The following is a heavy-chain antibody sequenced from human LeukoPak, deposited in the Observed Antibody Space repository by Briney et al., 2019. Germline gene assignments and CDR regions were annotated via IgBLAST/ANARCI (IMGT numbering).Heavy chain of an antibody. Sequence: SQTLYLTCTASGGSISSGSYYWSWIRQPAGNGLDFIGRIHTTGSTNYSPSLKSRVTISVDTSKNQFSLKLSSVTAADTAVYYCEQKTAYDILTGYYNVGAFDIWGQGTMVTVSS. CDR3: EQKTAYDILTGYYNVGAFDI. CDR2: IHTTGST. V-gene: IGHV4-61*02. CDR1: GGSISSGSYY. D-gene: IGHD3-9*01. J-gene: IGHJ3*02.